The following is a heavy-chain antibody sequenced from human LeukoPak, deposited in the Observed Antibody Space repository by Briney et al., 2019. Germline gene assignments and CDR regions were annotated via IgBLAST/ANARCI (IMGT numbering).Heavy chain of an antibody. Sequence: GGSLRLSCAASGFTFSSYWMHWVRQAPGKGLEWVSSISSSSSYIYYADSVKGRFTISRDNAKNSLYLQMNSLRAEDTAVYYCARGDLGDGSGSSYYYMDVWGKGTTVTVSS. D-gene: IGHD3-10*01. CDR1: GFTFSSYW. CDR2: ISSSSSYI. V-gene: IGHV3-21*01. J-gene: IGHJ6*03. CDR3: ARGDLGDGSGSSYYYMDV.